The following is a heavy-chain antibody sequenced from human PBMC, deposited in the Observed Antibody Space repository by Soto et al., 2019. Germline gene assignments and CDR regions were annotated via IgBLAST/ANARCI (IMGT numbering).Heavy chain of an antibody. CDR2: IKQDGSEK. V-gene: IGHV3-7*03. CDR1: GFTFSSYW. CDR3: AREKRPAAPPNWFDP. D-gene: IGHD2-2*01. J-gene: IGHJ5*02. Sequence: HPGGSLRLSCAASGFTFSSYWMSWVRQAPGKGLEWVANIKQDGSEKYYVDSVKGRFTISRDNAKNSLYLQMNSLRAEDTAVYYCAREKRPAAPPNWFDPWGQGTLVTVSS.